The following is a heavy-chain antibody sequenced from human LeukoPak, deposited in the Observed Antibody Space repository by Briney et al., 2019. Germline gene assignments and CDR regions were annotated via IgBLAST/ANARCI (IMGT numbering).Heavy chain of an antibody. V-gene: IGHV3-23*01. J-gene: IGHJ4*02. CDR3: AKDVGGYYFTYWSGCFDH. D-gene: IGHD3-10*01. CDR2: ISSGGGST. Sequence: GGSLRLSCAGSGFTFSSYAMSWVRQAPGKGLEWVSGISSGGGSTYYADSVKGRFTISRDNSKNTLVLEMNSLRAEDTAVYYCAKDVGGYYFTYWSGCFDHWGQGTLVTVPS. CDR1: GFTFSSYA.